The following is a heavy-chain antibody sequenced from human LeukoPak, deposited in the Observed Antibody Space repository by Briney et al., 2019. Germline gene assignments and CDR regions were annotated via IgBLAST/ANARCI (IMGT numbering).Heavy chain of an antibody. Sequence: GSLRLSCAASGFTFSTYSMNWVRQAPGKGLEWVSYISSSSSPIYYADSVKGRFTISRDNSKNTLYLQMNSLRAEDTAVYYCAKGAYVWGSYRTGYWGQGTLVTVSS. J-gene: IGHJ4*02. CDR2: ISSSSSPI. CDR1: GFTFSTYS. D-gene: IGHD3-16*02. CDR3: AKGAYVWGSYRTGY. V-gene: IGHV3-48*01.